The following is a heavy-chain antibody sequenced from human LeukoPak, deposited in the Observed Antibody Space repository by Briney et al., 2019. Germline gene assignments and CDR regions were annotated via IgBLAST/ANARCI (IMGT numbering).Heavy chain of an antibody. CDR1: GGSISSYY. CDR2: IYYSGST. D-gene: IGHD2-2*01. Sequence: SETLSLTCTVSGGSISSYYWSWIRQPPGKGLEWIGYIYYSGSTNYNPSLKSRVTISVDTSKNQFSLKLSSVTAADTAVYYCARQDCSSTSCSPLDYWGQGTLVTVSS. V-gene: IGHV4-59*01. CDR3: ARQDCSSTSCSPLDY. J-gene: IGHJ4*02.